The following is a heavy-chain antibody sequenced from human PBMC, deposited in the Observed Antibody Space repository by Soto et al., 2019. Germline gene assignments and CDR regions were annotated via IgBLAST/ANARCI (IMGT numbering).Heavy chain of an antibody. Sequence: SETLSPTCPVSAGSISSGDYYWNWILQTPGKGLEWFGFTYYSGSAYYNPSLKTRVSITVDTSKTQFSLKLSSVAAADSSVCSCSRRVGPRSRFDPWGQGTLVTVSS. CDR1: AGSISSGDYY. V-gene: IGHV4-30-4*01. CDR2: TYYSGSA. J-gene: IGHJ5*02. D-gene: IGHD3-16*01. CDR3: SRRVGPRSRFDP.